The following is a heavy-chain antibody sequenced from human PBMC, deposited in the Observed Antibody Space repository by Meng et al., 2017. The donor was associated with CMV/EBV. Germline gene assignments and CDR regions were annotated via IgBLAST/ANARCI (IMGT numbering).Heavy chain of an antibody. V-gene: IGHV1-2*02. J-gene: IGHJ4*02. CDR2: INPNSGGT. D-gene: IGHD6-13*01. CDR3: ARRKAAAGTGRYYFDY. Sequence: ASVKVSCKASGYTFTGYYMHWVRQAPGQGLEWMGWINPNSGGTNYAQKFQGRVTMTRDTSISTAYVELSRLRSDDTAVYYCARRKAAAGTGRYYFDYWGQGTLVTVSS. CDR1: GYTFTGYY.